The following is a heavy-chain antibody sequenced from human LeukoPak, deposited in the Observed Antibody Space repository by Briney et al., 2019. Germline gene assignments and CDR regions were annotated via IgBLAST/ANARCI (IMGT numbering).Heavy chain of an antibody. J-gene: IGHJ3*01. Sequence: GGSLRLSCAASGFTFSNYWMYWVRQAPGKGLVWVSRIKPDGSSTSYADSVKGRFTISRDNAKNTLYLQMNSLRAEDTAVYYCATLVPFGAFDVWGQGTVVTVSS. CDR3: ATLVPFGAFDV. CDR1: GFTFSNYW. V-gene: IGHV3-74*01. D-gene: IGHD2-2*01. CDR2: IKPDGSST.